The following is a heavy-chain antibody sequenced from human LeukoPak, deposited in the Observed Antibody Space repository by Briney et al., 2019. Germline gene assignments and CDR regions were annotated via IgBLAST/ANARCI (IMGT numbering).Heavy chain of an antibody. V-gene: IGHV3-48*01. D-gene: IGHD1-26*01. CDR3: ARVFSGSYYS. CDR1: GFTFSSYS. CDR2: ISSSSTI. J-gene: IGHJ4*02. Sequence: GGSLRLSCAASGFTFSSYSMNWVRQAPGKGLEWVSYISSSSTIYYADSVKGRFTISRDNAKNSLYLQMNSLRAEDTAVYYCARVFSGSYYSWGQGTLVTVSS.